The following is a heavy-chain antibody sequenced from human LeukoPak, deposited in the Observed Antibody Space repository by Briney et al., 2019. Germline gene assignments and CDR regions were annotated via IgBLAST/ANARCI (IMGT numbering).Heavy chain of an antibody. V-gene: IGHV4-30-4*07. D-gene: IGHD1-26*01. J-gene: IGHJ4*02. CDR1: GGSISSGGYS. CDR2: IYYSGST. Sequence: SQTLSLTCAVSGGSISSGGYSWSWIRQPPGKGLEWIGYIYYSGSTNYNPSLKSRVTISVDTSKNQFSLKLSSVTAADTAVYYCARGVGATQRDYFDYWGQGTLVTVSS. CDR3: ARGVGATQRDYFDY.